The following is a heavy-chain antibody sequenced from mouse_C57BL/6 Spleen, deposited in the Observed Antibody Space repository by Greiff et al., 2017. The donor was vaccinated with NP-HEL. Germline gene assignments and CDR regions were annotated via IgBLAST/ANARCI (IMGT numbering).Heavy chain of an antibody. CDR3: ARLRDYDRGDAMDY. D-gene: IGHD2-4*01. CDR1: GYTFTSYG. V-gene: IGHV1-81*01. CDR2: IYPRSGNT. Sequence: QVQLQQSGAELARPGASVKLSCKASGYTFTSYGISWVKQRTGQGLEWIGEIYPRSGNTYYNEKFKGKATLTADKSSSTAYMELRSLTSEDSAVYFCARLRDYDRGDAMDYWGQGTSVTVSS. J-gene: IGHJ4*01.